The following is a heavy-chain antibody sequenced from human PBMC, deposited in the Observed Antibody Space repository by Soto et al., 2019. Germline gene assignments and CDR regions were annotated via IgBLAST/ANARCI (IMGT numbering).Heavy chain of an antibody. Sequence: GGSLRLSCSASGFIFSTFAIHWVRQAPGKGLEYVSTISSNGRDTYYADSVKGRFTISSDNSRSTLYLQMNDLRAEDTAVYYCARAGSLWGQGTTVTVSS. V-gene: IGHV3-64*04. CDR2: ISSNGRDT. CDR3: ARAGSL. D-gene: IGHD3-10*01. J-gene: IGHJ6*02. CDR1: GFIFSTFA.